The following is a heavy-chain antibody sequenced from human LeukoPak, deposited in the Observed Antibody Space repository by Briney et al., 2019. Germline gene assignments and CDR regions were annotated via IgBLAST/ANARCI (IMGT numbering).Heavy chain of an antibody. Sequence: PGGSLRLSCAASGFTFSSYAMHWVRQAPGKGLEWVAVISYDGSNKYYADSVKGRFTISRDNSKNTLYLQMNSLRAEDTAVYYCARGIPTTVPLNWFDPWGQGTLVTVSS. D-gene: IGHD4-17*01. CDR3: ARGIPTTVPLNWFDP. CDR2: ISYDGSNK. J-gene: IGHJ5*02. CDR1: GFTFSSYA. V-gene: IGHV3-30*04.